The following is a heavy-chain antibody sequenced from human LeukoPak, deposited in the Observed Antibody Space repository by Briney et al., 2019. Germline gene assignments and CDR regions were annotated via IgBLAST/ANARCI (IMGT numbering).Heavy chain of an antibody. CDR3: ARVRGYSYDRRFDY. Sequence: SETLSLTCADYGGSFSGYYWSWIRQPPGKGLEWIGEINHSGSTNYNPSLKSRVTISVDTSKNQFSLKLSSVTAADTAVYYCARVRGYSYDRRFDYWGQGTLVTVSS. D-gene: IGHD5-18*01. CDR2: INHSGST. CDR1: GGSFSGYY. J-gene: IGHJ4*02. V-gene: IGHV4-34*01.